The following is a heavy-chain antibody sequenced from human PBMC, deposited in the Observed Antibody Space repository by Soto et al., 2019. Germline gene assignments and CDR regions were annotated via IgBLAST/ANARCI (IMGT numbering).Heavy chain of an antibody. J-gene: IGHJ4*02. CDR3: ARWEVVTGLDY. V-gene: IGHV3-48*03. CDR2: ISSSGDAT. CDR1: GFTFSTSE. Sequence: GGSLRLSCAASGFTFSTSEMSWVRQAPGKGLEWISHISSSGDATYYADSVKGRLSISRDNANHSLFLQMNSLRVADTAVYYCARWEVVTGLDYWGQGTLVTVSS. D-gene: IGHD3-22*01.